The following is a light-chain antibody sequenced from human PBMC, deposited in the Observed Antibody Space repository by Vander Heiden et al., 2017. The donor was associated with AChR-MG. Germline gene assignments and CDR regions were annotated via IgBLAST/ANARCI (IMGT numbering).Light chain of an antibody. Sequence: IQLSQSPSSLSASLGDRVTITCRDSQGISSYLAWYQQKPGKAPKLLIYAASTLQSGVPSRFSGSGSGTDFTLTISSLQPEDFATYYCQQLNSYPLTFGQGTRLEIK. CDR3: QQLNSYPLT. J-gene: IGKJ5*01. CDR2: AAS. V-gene: IGKV1-9*01. CDR1: QGISSY.